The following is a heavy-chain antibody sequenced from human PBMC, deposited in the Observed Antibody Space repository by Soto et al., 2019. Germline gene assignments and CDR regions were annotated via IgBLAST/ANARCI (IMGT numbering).Heavy chain of an antibody. CDR2: ISYDGGNK. CDR3: ARDAYGMDV. V-gene: IGHV3-30-3*01. CDR1: GFAFSNFA. Sequence: QGQVVESGGGVVQPGRSLRLSCAASGFAFSNFAMHWVRQVAGKGLEWVAAISYDGGNKYFADSVKGRFTISRDNSKNTLYVEMNSLRAEDTAVYYCARDAYGMDVWGQGTTVTVSS. J-gene: IGHJ6*02.